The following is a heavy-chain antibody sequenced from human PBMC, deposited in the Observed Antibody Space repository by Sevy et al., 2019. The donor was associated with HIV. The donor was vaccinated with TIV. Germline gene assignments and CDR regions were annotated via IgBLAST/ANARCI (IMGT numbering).Heavy chain of an antibody. CDR3: ATVGLGYYSGASYYQGDWFDP. J-gene: IGHJ5*02. CDR2: LDPGNGEI. V-gene: IGHV1-24*01. D-gene: IGHD2-15*01. Sequence: ASVKVSCKVFGYSLSKLSMHWVRQAPGNWLEWMGSLDPGNGEITYAQTLQGRITMSENTSTDTVFMELGSLTSEDTATYFCATVGLGYYSGASYYQGDWFDPWGQGTLVTVSS. CDR1: GYSLSKLS.